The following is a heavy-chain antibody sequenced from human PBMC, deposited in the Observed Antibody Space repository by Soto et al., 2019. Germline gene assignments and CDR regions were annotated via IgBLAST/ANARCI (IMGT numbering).Heavy chain of an antibody. D-gene: IGHD6-13*01. V-gene: IGHV3-33*08. CDR3: ARDLIAAADHDAFDI. J-gene: IGHJ3*02. CDR1: GFTFSSYG. CDR2: IWYDGSNK. Sequence: GSLRLSCAASGFTFSSYGMHWVRQAPGKGLEWVAVIWYDGSNKYYADSVKGRFTISRDNSKNTLYLQMNSLRAEDTAVYYCARDLIAAADHDAFDIWGQGTMVTVSS.